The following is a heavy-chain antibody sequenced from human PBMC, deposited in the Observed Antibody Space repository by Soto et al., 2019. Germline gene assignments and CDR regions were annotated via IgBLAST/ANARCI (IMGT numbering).Heavy chain of an antibody. D-gene: IGHD6-13*01. CDR3: ARDMKRAVAAGYYYYNAMDV. CDR2: IIPIFVTA. V-gene: IGHV1-69*06. Sequence: QVQLVQSGAEVKKPGSSVKVSCKASGGTFSSYGIVWVRQAPGQGLEWMGGIIPIFVTANNAQKLQGRVTITADKSTSTAYMELSSLRPEDTAVYYCARDMKRAVAAGYYYYNAMDVWGQGTTVTVSS. J-gene: IGHJ6*02. CDR1: GGTFSSYG.